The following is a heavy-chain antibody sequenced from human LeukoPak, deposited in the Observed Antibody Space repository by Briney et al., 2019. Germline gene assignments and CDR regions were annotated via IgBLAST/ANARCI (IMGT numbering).Heavy chain of an antibody. CDR2: IYYSGST. D-gene: IGHD3-3*01. CDR1: GGSISSYY. CDR3: ARITLGIFGSLGAFDI. V-gene: IGHV4-59*01. J-gene: IGHJ3*02. Sequence: SETLSLTCTVSGGSISSYYWSWIRQPPGKGPEWIGYIYYSGSTNYNPSLKSRVTISVDTSKNQFSLKLSSVTAADTAVYYCARITLGIFGSLGAFDIWGQGTMVTVSS.